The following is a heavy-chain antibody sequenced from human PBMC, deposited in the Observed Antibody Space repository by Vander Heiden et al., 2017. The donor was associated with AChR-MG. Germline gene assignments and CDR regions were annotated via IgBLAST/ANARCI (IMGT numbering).Heavy chain of an antibody. Sequence: EVQLVESGGGLVKPGGSLRLSCAASGFTFRGYSMNWVRQAPGKGLEWVSSISSSSSYIYYADSVKGRFTISRDNAKNSLYLQMNSLRAEDTAVYYCARDRTAYQLLYYFDYWGQGTLVTVSS. CDR2: ISSSSSYI. J-gene: IGHJ4*02. CDR3: ARDRTAYQLLYYFDY. CDR1: GFTFRGYS. V-gene: IGHV3-21*01. D-gene: IGHD2-2*01.